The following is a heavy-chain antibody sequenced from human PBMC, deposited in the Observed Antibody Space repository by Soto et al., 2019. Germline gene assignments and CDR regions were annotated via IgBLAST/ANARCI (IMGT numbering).Heavy chain of an antibody. D-gene: IGHD2-15*01. CDR2: IDAGDSNT. CDR1: GYSFNTFW. CDR3: ARQGGYYYYGMDV. V-gene: IGHV5-10-1*01. Sequence: GESLKISCKTSGYSFNTFWISWVRQVPGKGLEWMGRIDAGDSNTNYSPSLQGHVTLSVDKSIGTAYLQWSSLKASDTGIYYCARQGGYYYYGMDVWCQGTAVTVSS. J-gene: IGHJ6*01.